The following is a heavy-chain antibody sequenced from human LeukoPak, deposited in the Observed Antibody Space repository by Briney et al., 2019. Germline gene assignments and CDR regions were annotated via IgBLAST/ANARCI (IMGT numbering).Heavy chain of an antibody. V-gene: IGHV3-48*04. D-gene: IGHD3-22*01. J-gene: IGHJ4*02. Sequence: PGGSLRLSCVASGFTFSDYSINWLRQAPGKGLEWVSYISSGSSTIYYADSVKGRFTTPRDNAKNSLYLQMNSLRAEDTAVYYCARGSPNEYDSSGYYSPLGYWGQGTLVIVST. CDR1: GFTFSDYS. CDR3: ARGSPNEYDSSGYYSPLGY. CDR2: ISSGSSTI.